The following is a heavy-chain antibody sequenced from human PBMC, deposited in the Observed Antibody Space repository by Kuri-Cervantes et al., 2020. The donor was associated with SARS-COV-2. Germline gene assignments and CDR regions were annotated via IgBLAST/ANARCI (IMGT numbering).Heavy chain of an antibody. D-gene: IGHD2-15*01. J-gene: IGHJ5*02. Sequence: GESLKISCAASGFTFSSYGMHWVRQAPGKGLEWVAFIRYDGSSKFYADSVKGRFTISRDNSKNTLYLQMNSLRAEDTAVYYRARDESGYCSGGSCYSGWFDPWGQGTLVTVSS. V-gene: IGHV3-30*02. CDR1: GFTFSSYG. CDR2: IRYDGSSK. CDR3: ARDESGYCSGGSCYSGWFDP.